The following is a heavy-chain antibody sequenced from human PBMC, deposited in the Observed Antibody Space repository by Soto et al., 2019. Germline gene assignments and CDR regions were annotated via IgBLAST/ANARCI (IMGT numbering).Heavy chain of an antibody. Sequence: SETLSLPCTLSAVSITSGGYYTSWSRQHPGKGVEWIWYTYYTGTTYYNPSLKSRVTMSLDTSNYQFSLKFSSVTAAAPAVHYCGRAARVGYREHWHFELWGRGALGAASS. J-gene: IGHJ2*01. CDR3: GRAARVGYREHWHFEL. CDR1: AVSITSGGYY. CDR2: TYYTGTT. V-gene: IGHV4-31*03. D-gene: IGHD1-26*01.